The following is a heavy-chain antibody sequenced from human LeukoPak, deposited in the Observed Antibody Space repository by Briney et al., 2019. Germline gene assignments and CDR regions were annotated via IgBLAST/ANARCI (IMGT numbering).Heavy chain of an antibody. Sequence: PGGSLRLSCAASGFTFSSYAMHWVRQAPGKGLEWVAVISYDGSNKYYADSVKGRFTISRDNSKNTLYLQMNSLRAEDTAVYYCARGTKQLVVIYYYMDVWGKGTTVTVSS. CDR3: ARGTKQLVVIYYYMDV. V-gene: IGHV3-30*01. CDR2: ISYDGSNK. CDR1: GFTFSSYA. D-gene: IGHD6-6*01. J-gene: IGHJ6*03.